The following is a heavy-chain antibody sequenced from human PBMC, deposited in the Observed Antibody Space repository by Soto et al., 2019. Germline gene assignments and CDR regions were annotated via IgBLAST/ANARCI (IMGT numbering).Heavy chain of an antibody. CDR3: AKMGSVRYFDWSQFDY. V-gene: IGHV3-23*01. Sequence: GGSLRLSCAASGFTFSSYAMSWVRQAPGKGLEWVSAISGSGGSTYYADSVKGRFTISRDNSKNTLYLQMNSLRAEDTAVYYCAKMGSVRYFDWSQFDYWGQGTLVTVSS. D-gene: IGHD3-9*01. CDR2: ISGSGGST. J-gene: IGHJ4*02. CDR1: GFTFSSYA.